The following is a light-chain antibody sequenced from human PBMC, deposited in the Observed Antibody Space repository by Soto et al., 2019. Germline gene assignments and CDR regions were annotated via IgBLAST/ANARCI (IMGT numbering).Light chain of an antibody. J-gene: IGKJ1*01. CDR1: QSVSTY. Sequence: EIMSTQSPATPSLSPGDRATISWRASQSVSTYFAWYQQKPGQAPRLLIYDPSNRATGILARFSGSGSGTVFTPTISSLEPEDFEFFYCQQSRSWPLTSGQGTKVEIK. CDR2: DPS. V-gene: IGKV3-11*01. CDR3: QQSRSWPLT.